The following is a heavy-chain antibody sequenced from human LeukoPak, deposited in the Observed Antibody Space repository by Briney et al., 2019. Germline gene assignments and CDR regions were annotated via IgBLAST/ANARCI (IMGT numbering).Heavy chain of an antibody. V-gene: IGHV3-48*03. Sequence: GGSLRLSCAASGFTFSSYEMNWVRQAPGKGLEWVTYISSSGSTIYYADSVKGRFTISRDNSRNTLYLQMNSLRAEDTAVYYCAKEIWPTVTTPGWTYFDYWGQGTLVTVSS. CDR3: AKEIWPTVTTPGWTYFDY. CDR2: ISSSGSTI. CDR1: GFTFSSYE. J-gene: IGHJ4*02. D-gene: IGHD4-17*01.